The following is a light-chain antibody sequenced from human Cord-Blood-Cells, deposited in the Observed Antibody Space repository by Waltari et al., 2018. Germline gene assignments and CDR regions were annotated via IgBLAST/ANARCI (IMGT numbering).Light chain of an antibody. CDR3: QSYDSSLSGSRV. CDR1: SSNIGAGYD. J-gene: IGLJ3*02. Sequence: QSVLPQPPSVSGAPGPRVPISCTGSSSNIGAGYDVHWYQQLPGTSPKLLIYGSSNRPSGVPDRFSGSKSGTSASLAITGLQAEDEADYYCQSYDSSLSGSRVFGGGTKLTVL. V-gene: IGLV1-40*01. CDR2: GSS.